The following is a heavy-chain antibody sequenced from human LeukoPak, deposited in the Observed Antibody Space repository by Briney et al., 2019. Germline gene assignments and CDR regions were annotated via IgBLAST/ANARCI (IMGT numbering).Heavy chain of an antibody. CDR2: IYADGST. CDR3: ARGDYFDY. CDR1: GFSFRSYA. J-gene: IGHJ4*02. Sequence: GGSLRLSCAASGFSFRSYAMSWVRQAPGKGLEWVSVIYADGSTYYANSVKGRFTISRDNSKNTLSLLMNSLRAEDTAVYYCARGDYFDYWGQGTLVAVSS. V-gene: IGHV3-66*01.